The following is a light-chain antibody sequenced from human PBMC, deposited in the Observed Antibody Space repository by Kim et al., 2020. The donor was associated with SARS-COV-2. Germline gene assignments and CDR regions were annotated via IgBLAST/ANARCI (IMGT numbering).Light chain of an antibody. CDR3: SSFTTRSTLV. CDR1: ISNIGSYNS. J-gene: IGLJ3*02. Sequence: GQSITISCTGTISNIGSYNSVSWHQQHPGKAPKLMIYDVNKRPSGISSRFSGSKSGSTASLTISGLQSEDEADYYCSSFTTRSTLVFGGGTQLTVL. CDR2: DVN. V-gene: IGLV2-14*03.